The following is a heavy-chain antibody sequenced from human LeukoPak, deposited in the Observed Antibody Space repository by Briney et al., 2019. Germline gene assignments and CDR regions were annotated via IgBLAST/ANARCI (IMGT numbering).Heavy chain of an antibody. CDR2: IRYDGSLK. D-gene: IGHD3-22*01. CDR1: GFTLSSYA. V-gene: IGHV3-30*02. J-gene: IGHJ4*02. Sequence: GGSLRPSXVASGFTLSSYAMHWVRQAPGKGLEWVAFIRYDGSLKNYADSVKGRFTISRDNSKNTLYLQMNSLRGDDTAVYYCANLPLYDSSGPEDYWGQGTLVTVSS. CDR3: ANLPLYDSSGPEDY.